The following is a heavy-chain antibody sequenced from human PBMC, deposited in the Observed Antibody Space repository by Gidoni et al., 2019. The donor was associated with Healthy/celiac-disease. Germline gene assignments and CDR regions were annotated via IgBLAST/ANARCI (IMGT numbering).Heavy chain of an antibody. V-gene: IGHV3-23*01. J-gene: IGHJ4*02. CDR2: SSGSGGST. CDR1: GFTFSSYA. CDR3: AKDHIAVAADFDY. Sequence: EVQLLESGGGLVQPGGSLRLSCAASGFTFSSYAIRWVRQAPGKGLEWVSASSGSGGSTYYADSVKGRFTISRDNSKNTLYLQMNSLRAEDTAVYYCAKDHIAVAADFDYWGQGTLVTVSS. D-gene: IGHD6-19*01.